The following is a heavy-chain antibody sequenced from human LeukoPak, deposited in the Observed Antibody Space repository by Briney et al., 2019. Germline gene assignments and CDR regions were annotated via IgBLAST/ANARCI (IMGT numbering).Heavy chain of an antibody. Sequence: PSETLSLTCTVSGGSISSSSYYWGWIRQPPGKGLEWIGSIYYSGSTYYNPSLKSRVTISVDTPKNQFSLKLSSVTAADTAVHYCARDGGGAGDLDYWGQGTLVTVSS. V-gene: IGHV4-39*07. CDR3: ARDGGGAGDLDY. D-gene: IGHD4-17*01. J-gene: IGHJ4*02. CDR1: GGSISSSSYY. CDR2: IYYSGST.